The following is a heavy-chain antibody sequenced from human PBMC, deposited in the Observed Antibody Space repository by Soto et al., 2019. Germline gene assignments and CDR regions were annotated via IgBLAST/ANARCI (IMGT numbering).Heavy chain of an antibody. D-gene: IGHD4-17*01. CDR2: ISYDGSNK. Sequence: QVQLVESGGGVVQPGRSLRLSCAASGFTFSSYGMHWVRQAPGKGLEGVAVISYDGSNKYYADSVKGRFTISRDNSKNTLYLQMNSLRAEDTAVYYCAKDLTTVTTYWYFDLWGRGTLVTVSS. CDR1: GFTFSSYG. V-gene: IGHV3-30*18. J-gene: IGHJ2*01. CDR3: AKDLTTVTTYWYFDL.